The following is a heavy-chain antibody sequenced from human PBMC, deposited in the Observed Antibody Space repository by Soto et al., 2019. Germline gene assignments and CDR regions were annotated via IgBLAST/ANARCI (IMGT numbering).Heavy chain of an antibody. D-gene: IGHD3-10*01. CDR1: GYTLPELS. J-gene: IGHJ6*02. Sequence: DSVKVSSKVSGYTLPELSIHRVRQAPGKGLEWMGGFDPEDGETIYAQKFQGRVTMTEDTSKDTAYMELSSLRSEDTAVYYCATGPGSGSYYYYYGMEVWGQGTTVIVSS. V-gene: IGHV1-24*01. CDR3: ATGPGSGSYYYYYGMEV. CDR2: FDPEDGET.